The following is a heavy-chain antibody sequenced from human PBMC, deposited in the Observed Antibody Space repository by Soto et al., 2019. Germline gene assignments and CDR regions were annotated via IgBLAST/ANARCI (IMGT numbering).Heavy chain of an antibody. J-gene: IGHJ4*02. D-gene: IGHD6-19*01. Sequence: GGSLRLSCAASGFTFSSYAMSWVRQAPGKGLEWVSAISGSGGSTYYADSVKGRFTISRDNSKNTLYLQMNSLRAEDTAVYYCAKVFDRQWLVTYFDYWGQGTLVTVSS. V-gene: IGHV3-23*01. CDR3: AKVFDRQWLVTYFDY. CDR2: ISGSGGST. CDR1: GFTFSSYA.